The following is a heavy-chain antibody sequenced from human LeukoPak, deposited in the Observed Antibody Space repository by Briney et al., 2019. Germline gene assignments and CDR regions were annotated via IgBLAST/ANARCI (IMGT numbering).Heavy chain of an antibody. CDR3: ARCYGSGSYFDY. CDR2: VFYSGST. J-gene: IGHJ4*02. D-gene: IGHD3-10*01. V-gene: IGHV4-59*12. Sequence: SETLSLTCTVSGGSISPYYWSWFRQPPGKGLEWIGYVFYSGSTNYNPSLKSRVTISVDTSKNQFSLKLSSVTAADTAVYYCARCYGSGSYFDYWGQGTLVTVSS. CDR1: GGSISPYY.